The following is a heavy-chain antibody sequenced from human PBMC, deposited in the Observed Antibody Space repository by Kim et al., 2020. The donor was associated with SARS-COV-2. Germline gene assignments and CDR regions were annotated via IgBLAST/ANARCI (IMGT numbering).Heavy chain of an antibody. CDR2: ISAYNGDT. V-gene: IGHV1-18*01. Sequence: ASVKVSCKASGYSFTNFGMNWVRQAPGQGLEWMGWISAYNGDTNYAEKSRGRVTMTTDTSTTTAYMELRSLRSDDTAVYYCARGSRTTGYDYWGQGNLVTVSS. D-gene: IGHD3-9*01. CDR3: ARGSRTTGYDY. J-gene: IGHJ4*02. CDR1: GYSFTNFG.